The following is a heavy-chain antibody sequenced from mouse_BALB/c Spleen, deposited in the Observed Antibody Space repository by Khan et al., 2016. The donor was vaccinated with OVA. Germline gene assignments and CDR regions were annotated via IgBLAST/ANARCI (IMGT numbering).Heavy chain of an antibody. CDR2: INPSTGYT. CDR3: VNHGSSSAWFTY. D-gene: IGHD1-1*01. J-gene: IGHJ3*01. V-gene: IGHV1-7*01. CDR1: GYTFTSYW. Sequence: QVQLKQSGAELAKPGASVKMSCKASGYTFTSYWMHWVKQRPGQGLEWIGYINPSTGYTEYNQRFKDKATLTADKSSSTAYMQLSSLTSEDSAVYYCVNHGSSSAWFTYWGQGTLVTGSA.